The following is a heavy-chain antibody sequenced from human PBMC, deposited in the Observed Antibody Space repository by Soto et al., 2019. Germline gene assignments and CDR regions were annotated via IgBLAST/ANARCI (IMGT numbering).Heavy chain of an antibody. V-gene: IGHV3-23*01. Sequence: PGWSLRLSCVVSVFPFGANAMSWVRQAPGKGLEWVSGLSNTGRRTSYADSVKGRFNISRDNSENTVYLQMNSLRVEDTAVYYCATEMGATQGPFDNWGQGTLVTGSS. CDR1: VFPFGANA. J-gene: IGHJ4*02. CDR3: ATEMGATQGPFDN. CDR2: LSNTGRRT. D-gene: IGHD1-26*01.